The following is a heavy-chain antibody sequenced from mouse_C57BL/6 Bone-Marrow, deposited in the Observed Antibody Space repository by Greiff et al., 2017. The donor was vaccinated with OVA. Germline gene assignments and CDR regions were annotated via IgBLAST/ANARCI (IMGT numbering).Heavy chain of an antibody. J-gene: IGHJ2*01. CDR2: ISSGSGTI. Sequence: DVMLVESGGGLVKPGGSLKLSCAASGFTFSDYGMYWVRPAPEKGLEWVAYISSGSGTIYYADTVKGRFTISRDNDKNTLCLQMNSLRSKYTAMYNCARGRRDNFDYWGQGTTLTV. D-gene: IGHD3-3*01. V-gene: IGHV5-17*03. CDR1: GFTFSDYG. CDR3: ARGRRDNFDY.